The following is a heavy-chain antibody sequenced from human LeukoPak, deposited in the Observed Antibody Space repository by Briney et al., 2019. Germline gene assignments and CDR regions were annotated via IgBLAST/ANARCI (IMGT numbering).Heavy chain of an antibody. CDR3: ANEVPHFDY. CDR2: ISGSGADT. J-gene: IGHJ4*02. V-gene: IGHV3-23*01. D-gene: IGHD2-2*01. Sequence: GGSLRLSCAASGFTFNNYAMSWVRQAPGKGREWVSVISGSGADTYYADSVKGRFTITRDNSKNTLYLQMNSLRAEDTAVYYCANEVPHFDYWGQGTLVTVSS. CDR1: GFTFNNYA.